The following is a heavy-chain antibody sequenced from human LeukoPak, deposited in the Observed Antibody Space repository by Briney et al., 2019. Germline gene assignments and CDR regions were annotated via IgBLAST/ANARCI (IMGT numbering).Heavy chain of an antibody. J-gene: IGHJ4*02. CDR1: GGTLSSYA. Sequence: SVKVSCKASGGTLSSYAISWVRQAPGQGLEWMGGIIPIFGTANYAQKFQGRVTITTDESTSTAYMELSSLRSEDTAVYYCARGPELERFDYWGQGTLVTVSS. CDR2: IIPIFGTA. V-gene: IGHV1-69*05. D-gene: IGHD1-1*01. CDR3: ARGPELERFDY.